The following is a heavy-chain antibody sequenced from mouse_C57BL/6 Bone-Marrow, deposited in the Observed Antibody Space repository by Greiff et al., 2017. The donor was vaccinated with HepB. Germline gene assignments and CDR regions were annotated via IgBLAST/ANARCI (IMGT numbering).Heavy chain of an antibody. J-gene: IGHJ4*01. D-gene: IGHD1-1*01. CDR1: GYSITSGYY. V-gene: IGHV3-6*01. CDR2: ISYDGSN. Sequence: EVQLKESGPGLVKPSQSLSLTCSVTGYSITSGYYWNWIRQFPGNKLEWMGYISYDGSNNYNPSLKNRISITRDTSKNQFFLKLNSVTTEDTATYYCARDYYGSPYAMDYWGQGTSVTVSS. CDR3: ARDYYGSPYAMDY.